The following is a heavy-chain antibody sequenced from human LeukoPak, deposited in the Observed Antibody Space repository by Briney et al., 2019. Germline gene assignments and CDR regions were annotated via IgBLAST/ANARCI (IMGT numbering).Heavy chain of an antibody. V-gene: IGHV3-30*18. CDR1: RFTVSSNY. D-gene: IGHD1-26*01. CDR3: AKEIGGSGSYACDY. Sequence: PGGSLRLSCAASRFTVSSNYMTWVRQAPGKGLEWVAVISYDGTNKYYADSVKGRFTISRDNSKNTLYLQMNSLRVEDTAVYYCAKEIGGSGSYACDYWGQGTLVTVSS. CDR2: ISYDGTNK. J-gene: IGHJ4*02.